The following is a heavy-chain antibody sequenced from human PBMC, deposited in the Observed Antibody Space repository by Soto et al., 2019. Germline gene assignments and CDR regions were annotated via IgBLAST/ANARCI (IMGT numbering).Heavy chain of an antibody. V-gene: IGHV3-7*03. D-gene: IGHD4-4*01. CDR1: GIIFSNTW. Sequence: GGSLRLSCTASGIIFSNTWINWVRQAPGKGLEWVGNIKGDGSNTHYVVSVRGRFTISRDNAENLIYLQMNNLRVEDTAMYYCARDHVTADWGQGTQVTVSS. J-gene: IGHJ4*02. CDR2: IKGDGSNT. CDR3: ARDHVTAD.